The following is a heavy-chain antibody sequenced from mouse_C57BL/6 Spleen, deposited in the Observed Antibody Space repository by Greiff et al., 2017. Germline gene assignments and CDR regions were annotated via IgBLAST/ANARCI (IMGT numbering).Heavy chain of an antibody. Sequence: QVQLQQPGAELVKPGASVKMSCKASGYTFTSYWITWVKQRPGQGLEWIGDIYPGSGSTNYNEKFKSKATLTVDTSSSTAYMQLSSLTSEDSAVYYCARRAAQATYFDYWGQGTTLTVSS. CDR1: GYTFTSYW. V-gene: IGHV1-55*01. CDR3: ARRAAQATYFDY. J-gene: IGHJ2*01. CDR2: IYPGSGST. D-gene: IGHD3-2*02.